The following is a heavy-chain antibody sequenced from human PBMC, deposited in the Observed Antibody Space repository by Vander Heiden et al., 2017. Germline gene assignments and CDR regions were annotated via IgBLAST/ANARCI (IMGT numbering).Heavy chain of an antibody. CDR1: GFTFSSYS. D-gene: IGHD5-18*01. J-gene: IGHJ4*02. V-gene: IGHV3-48*02. CDR3: ARGRIQLWSSFDY. Sequence: EFQLVASVGGLVHPGWSLRLSCAASGFTFSSYSMNWVRQAPGKGLEWVSYISSRSSTIYYADSVKGRFTISRDNAKNALYQQMNSLRDEDTAVYYCARGRIQLWSSFDYWGQGTLVTVSS. CDR2: ISSRSSTI.